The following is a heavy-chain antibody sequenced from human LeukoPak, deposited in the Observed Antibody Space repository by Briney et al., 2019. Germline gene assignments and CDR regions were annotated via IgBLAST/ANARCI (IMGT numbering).Heavy chain of an antibody. D-gene: IGHD3-3*01. CDR3: TTELTYYDFWSGYSVDY. Sequence: GGSLRLSCAASGFTFSNAWMNWVRQAPGKGLEWVGRIKSKTDGGTTDYAAPVKGRFTISRDDSKNTQYLQMNSLKTEATAVYYCTTELTYYDFWSGYSVDYWGQGTLVTVSS. J-gene: IGHJ4*02. CDR2: IKSKTDGGTT. V-gene: IGHV3-15*07. CDR1: GFTFSNAW.